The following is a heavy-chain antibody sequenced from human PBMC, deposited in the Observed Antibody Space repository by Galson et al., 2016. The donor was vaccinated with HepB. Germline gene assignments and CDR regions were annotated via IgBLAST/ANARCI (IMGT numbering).Heavy chain of an antibody. D-gene: IGHD3-3*01. Sequence: SVKVSCKASGYTFSNYDINWARQATGQGLEWMGWMNPNSGNTGFAQKFQGGISMTRDTSMSTAYLDLSSLKSDDTAVYYCARGMKSRRKVFLGVLSPFFLDPWGQGTLVTVSS. V-gene: IGHV1-8*01. J-gene: IGHJ5*02. CDR3: ARGMKSRRKVFLGVLSPFFLDP. CDR2: MNPNSGNT. CDR1: GYTFSNYD.